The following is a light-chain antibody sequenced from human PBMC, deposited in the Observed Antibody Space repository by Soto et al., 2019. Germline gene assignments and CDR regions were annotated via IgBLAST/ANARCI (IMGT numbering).Light chain of an antibody. CDR3: QQRSNWPQT. CDR2: DAS. Sequence: EIVLTQSPATLSLSPEERATLSCRASQSVSSYLAGYQQKPGQAPRLLIYDASNRATGIPARFSGSGSGTAFPRTVSSLEPEDFAVYYGQQRSNWPQTFGQGTKMEIK. J-gene: IGKJ2*01. V-gene: IGKV3-11*01. CDR1: QSVSSY.